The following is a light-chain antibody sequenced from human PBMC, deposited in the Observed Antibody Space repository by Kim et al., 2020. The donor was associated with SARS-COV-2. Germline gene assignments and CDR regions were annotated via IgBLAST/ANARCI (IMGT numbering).Light chain of an antibody. V-gene: IGLV3-21*02. J-gene: IGLJ3*02. CDR3: QVWDGSSDHWV. CDR1: KMGDIN. Sequence: PGEPARFPWGGNKMGDINVDWDQQRPGQAPVLVISDDTDRPSGIPERFSGSNSGNTATLTINRVEAVDEADYYCQVWDGSSDHWVFGGGTQLTVL. CDR2: DDT.